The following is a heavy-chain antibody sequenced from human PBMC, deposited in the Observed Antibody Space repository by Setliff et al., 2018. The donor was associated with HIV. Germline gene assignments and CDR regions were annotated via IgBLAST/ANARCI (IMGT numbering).Heavy chain of an antibody. J-gene: IGHJ4*02. Sequence: ASVKVSCKASGYTFTGYYMHWVRQAPGQGLEWMGRINPNSGGTNYAQKFQGRVTMPRDTSTSTVYMELSSLRSEDTAVYYCARVEYYYDSSGYYYDYWGQGTQVTVSS. CDR1: GYTFTGYY. CDR3: ARVEYYYDSSGYYYDY. CDR2: INPNSGGT. V-gene: IGHV1-2*06. D-gene: IGHD3-22*01.